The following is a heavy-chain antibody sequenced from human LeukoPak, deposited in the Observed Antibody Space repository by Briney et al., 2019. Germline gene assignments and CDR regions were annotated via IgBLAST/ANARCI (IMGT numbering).Heavy chain of an antibody. CDR2: MCASIGHT. J-gene: IGHJ5*02. CDR1: GYTFTSYD. V-gene: IGHV1-8*03. D-gene: IGHD3-22*01. Sequence: ASVTVSCMASGYTFTSYDINWVRQAPGQGLEGMGGMCASIGHTGYAQKFQGRVTITRNTSISRAYMELRSLRSEDTAVYYCAKGSSGYYYGSYNWFDLWGQGTLVTVSS. CDR3: AKGSSGYYYGSYNWFDL.